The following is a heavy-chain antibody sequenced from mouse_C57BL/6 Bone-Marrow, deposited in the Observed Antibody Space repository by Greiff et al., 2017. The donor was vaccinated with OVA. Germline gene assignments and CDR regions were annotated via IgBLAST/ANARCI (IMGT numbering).Heavy chain of an antibody. CDR1: GFTFSSYG. CDR2: ISSGGSYT. V-gene: IGHV5-6*01. CDR3: ARHQAY. J-gene: IGHJ3*01. Sequence: EVMLVESGGDLVKPGGSLKLSCAASGFTFSSYGMSWVRQTPDKRLEWVATISSGGSYTYYPDSVKGRFTISRDNAKNTLYLQMSRLKSEDTAMYYCARHQAYWGQGTLVTVSA.